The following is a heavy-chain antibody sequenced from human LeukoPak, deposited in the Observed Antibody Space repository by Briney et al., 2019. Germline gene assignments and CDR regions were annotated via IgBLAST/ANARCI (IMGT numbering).Heavy chain of an antibody. CDR3: AICYGANEGSFDY. Sequence: PSGTLSLTCTVSGGSISSSSYYWGWIRQPPGKGLEWIGSIYYSGSTYYNPSLKSRVTISVDTSKNQFSLKLSSVTAADTAVYYCAICYGANEGSFDYWGQGALVTVSS. V-gene: IGHV4-39*01. J-gene: IGHJ4*02. D-gene: IGHD4-17*01. CDR2: IYYSGST. CDR1: GGSISSSSYY.